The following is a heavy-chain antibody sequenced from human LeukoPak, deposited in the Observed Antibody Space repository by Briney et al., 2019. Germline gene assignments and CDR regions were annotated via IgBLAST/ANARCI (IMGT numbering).Heavy chain of an antibody. Sequence: SETLSLTCAVYGGSFSGYYWSWIRQTAGKGLEWIGRIYTSGSTNYNPSLKSRVTISVDTSKNQFSLKLSSVTAADTAVYYCARGLWFGDENPPYFDYWGQGTLVTVSS. V-gene: IGHV4-59*10. D-gene: IGHD3-10*01. J-gene: IGHJ4*02. CDR2: IYTSGST. CDR1: GGSFSGYY. CDR3: ARGLWFGDENPPYFDY.